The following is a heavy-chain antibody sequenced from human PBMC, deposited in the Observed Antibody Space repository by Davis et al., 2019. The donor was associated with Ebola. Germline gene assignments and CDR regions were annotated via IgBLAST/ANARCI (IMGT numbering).Heavy chain of an antibody. V-gene: IGHV6-1*01. J-gene: IGHJ6*04. CDR3: ARDRRIAAALIYYYYGMDV. CDR2: TYYRSKWYN. CDR1: GDSVSSNSAA. Sequence: SQTLSLTCAISGDSVSSNSAAWNWIRQSPSRGLEWLGRTYYRSKWYNEYAVSVKSRITINPDTSKNQFSLQLNSVTPEDTAVYYCARDRRIAAALIYYYYGMDVWGKGTTVTVSS. D-gene: IGHD6-13*01.